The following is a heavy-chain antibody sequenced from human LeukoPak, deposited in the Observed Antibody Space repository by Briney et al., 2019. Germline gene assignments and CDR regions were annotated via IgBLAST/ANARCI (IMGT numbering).Heavy chain of an antibody. Sequence: GGSLRLSCAASGFTFSSYGMHWVRQAPGKGLEWVAVISYDGSNKYYADSVKGRFTISRDNSKNTLYLQVNTLRAEDTAVYYCARDNNWGSTHYWGQGTLVTVSS. D-gene: IGHD7-27*01. V-gene: IGHV3-30*03. J-gene: IGHJ4*02. CDR2: ISYDGSNK. CDR1: GFTFSSYG. CDR3: ARDNNWGSTHY.